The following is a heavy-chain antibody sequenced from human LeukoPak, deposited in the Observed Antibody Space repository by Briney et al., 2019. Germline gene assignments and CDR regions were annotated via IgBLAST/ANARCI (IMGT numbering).Heavy chain of an antibody. D-gene: IGHD6-19*01. CDR1: GFTFGDYG. CDR3: TRSSSGWYSDY. J-gene: IGHJ4*02. Sequence: PGGSLRLSCTASGFTFGDYGMSWVRQAPGKGLXXXXXIRSKAYGGTTEYAASVKGRFIISRDDFKSIAYLQMNSLKTEDTAVYYCTRSSSGWYSDYWGQGTLVTVSS. V-gene: IGHV3-49*04. CDR2: IRSKAYGGTT.